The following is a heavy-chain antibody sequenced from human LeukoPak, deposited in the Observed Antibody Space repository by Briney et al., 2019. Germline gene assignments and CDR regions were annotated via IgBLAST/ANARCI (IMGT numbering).Heavy chain of an antibody. CDR2: IIPIFGTA. V-gene: IGHV1-69*06. Sequence: ASVKVSCKASGGTFSSYAISWVRQAPGQGLEWMGGIIPIFGTANYAQKFQGRVTITADKSTSTAYMELSSLRSEDTAVYYCASAAAPYYYYYGMDVWGQGTTVTVSS. J-gene: IGHJ6*02. D-gene: IGHD6-13*01. CDR3: ASAAAPYYYYYGMDV. CDR1: GGTFSSYA.